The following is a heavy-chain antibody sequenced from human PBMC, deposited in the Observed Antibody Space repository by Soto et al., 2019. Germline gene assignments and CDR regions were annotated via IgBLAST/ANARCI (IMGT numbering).Heavy chain of an antibody. CDR3: AKDFTRLAMAP. Sequence: GGSLRLSCAASGFTASSNYMSWVRQAPGKGLEWVSVIYSGGSTYYADYVKGRFTISRDNSKNTLYLQMNSLRTEDTAVYYCAKDFTRLAMAPWGQGTLVTVSS. CDR2: IYSGGST. D-gene: IGHD3-10*02. J-gene: IGHJ5*02. CDR1: GFTASSNY. V-gene: IGHV3-53*01.